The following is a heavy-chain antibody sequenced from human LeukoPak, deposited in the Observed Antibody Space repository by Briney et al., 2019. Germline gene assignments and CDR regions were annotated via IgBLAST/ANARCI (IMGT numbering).Heavy chain of an antibody. J-gene: IGHJ3*02. D-gene: IGHD5-18*01. V-gene: IGHV4-39*01. Sequence: SETLSLTCTVSGGSISSSSYYWGWIRQPPGKGLEWIGSIYYSGSTYYNPSLKSRVTISVDTSKNQFSLKLSSVTAADTAVYYCARAMARDDAFDIWGQGTMVTVSS. CDR1: GGSISSSSYY. CDR3: ARAMARDDAFDI. CDR2: IYYSGST.